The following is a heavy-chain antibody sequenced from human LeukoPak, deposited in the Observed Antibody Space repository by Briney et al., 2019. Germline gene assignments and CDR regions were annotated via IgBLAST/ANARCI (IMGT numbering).Heavy chain of an antibody. CDR3: GRIIYSGTFYPENY. CDR1: GYTFSDYG. Sequence: ASVKASCKASGYTFSDYGITWVRQAPGQGLEWMGWISAQNEDTNYAQKFKGRVIMTTDTSTSTAYMELRSLRSDDTAVYYCGRIIYSGTFYPENYWGQGTLVTVSS. CDR2: ISAQNEDT. D-gene: IGHD1-26*01. J-gene: IGHJ4*02. V-gene: IGHV1-18*04.